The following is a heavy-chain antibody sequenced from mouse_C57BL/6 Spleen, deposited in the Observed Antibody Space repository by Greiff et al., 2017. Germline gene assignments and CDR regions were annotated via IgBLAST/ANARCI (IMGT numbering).Heavy chain of an antibody. J-gene: IGHJ1*03. Sequence: QVQLKESGAELVRPGASVKLSCKASGYTFTDYYINWVKQRPGQGLEWIARIYPGSGNTYYNEKFKGKATLTAEKSSSTAYMQLSSLTSEDSAVYFCAREARYYYGSSYVWYFDVWGTGTTVTVSS. D-gene: IGHD1-1*01. CDR1: GYTFTDYY. CDR3: AREARYYYGSSYVWYFDV. V-gene: IGHV1-76*01. CDR2: IYPGSGNT.